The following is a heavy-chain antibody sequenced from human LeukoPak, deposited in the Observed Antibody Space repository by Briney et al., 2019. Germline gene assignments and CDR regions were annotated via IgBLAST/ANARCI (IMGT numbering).Heavy chain of an antibody. CDR3: AREVGYNYDF. V-gene: IGHV1-18*01. Sequence: ASVKVSCKASGYSFNNYGISWVRQVPGQGLEWMAWISAYDGETRCEQNLQGRVTMTRDTSITTAYMEVTSLRSDDTAVYYCAREVGYNYDFWGQGTLVTVSS. J-gene: IGHJ4*02. D-gene: IGHD1-26*01. CDR1: GYSFNNYG. CDR2: ISAYDGET.